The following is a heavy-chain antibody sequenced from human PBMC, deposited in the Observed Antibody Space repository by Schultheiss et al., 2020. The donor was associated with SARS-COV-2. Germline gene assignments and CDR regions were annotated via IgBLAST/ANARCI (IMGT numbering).Heavy chain of an antibody. CDR1: GFTFSSYE. CDR2: ISRSSSPI. J-gene: IGHJ3*02. Sequence: GESLKISCAASGFTFSSYEMNWVRQAPGRGLEWVAYISRSSSPIYYADYVKGRFTISRDNAKNSLYLQMNSLRAEDTALYYCARDVGIVGGVGAFDIWGQGTMVTVSS. CDR3: ARDVGIVGGVGAFDI. V-gene: IGHV3-48*03. D-gene: IGHD1-26*01.